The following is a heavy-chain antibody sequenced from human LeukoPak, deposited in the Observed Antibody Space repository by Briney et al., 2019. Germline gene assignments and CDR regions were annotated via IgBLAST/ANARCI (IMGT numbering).Heavy chain of an antibody. J-gene: IGHJ4*02. Sequence: GGSLRLSCAASGFTFSGYWMSWVRQAPGKGLEWVANIKQDGSDKYYVDSVKGRFSISRDKAKNSLYLQMNSLRVEDTAVYYCARGSWYGFYWGQGALVTVSS. D-gene: IGHD6-13*01. V-gene: IGHV3-7*01. CDR2: IKQDGSDK. CDR1: GFTFSGYW. CDR3: ARGSWYGFY.